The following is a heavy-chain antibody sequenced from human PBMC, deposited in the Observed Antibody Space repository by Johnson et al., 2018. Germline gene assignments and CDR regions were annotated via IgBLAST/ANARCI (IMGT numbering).Heavy chain of an antibody. D-gene: IGHD2-8*01. V-gene: IGHV3-43*01. Sequence: VQLVQSGGGLVQPGRSLRLSCAASGFTFDDFTMHWVRQVPGKGLEWVSLISWDGGSTYYSDSVKGRFTISTDNSKNSLHLQMNSLRNEDTALYDCAKGFRSKNGPEAGLNGMVVWGQGTTVTVS. CDR2: ISWDGGST. J-gene: IGHJ6*02. CDR1: GFTFDDFT. CDR3: AKGFRSKNGPEAGLNGMVV.